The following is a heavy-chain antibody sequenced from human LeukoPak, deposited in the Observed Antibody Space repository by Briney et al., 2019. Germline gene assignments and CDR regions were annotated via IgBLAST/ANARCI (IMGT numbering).Heavy chain of an antibody. D-gene: IGHD2-2*01. J-gene: IGHJ4*02. V-gene: IGHV1-18*01. CDR2: ISAYNGNT. Sequence: GASVKVSCKASGYTFTSYGISWVRQAPGQGLEWMGWISAYNGNTNYAQKLQGRVTMTTDTSTSIAYMELRSLRSDDTAVYYCARVRYTVGYCSSTSCYGPLDYWGQGTLVTVSS. CDR1: GYTFTSYG. CDR3: ARVRYTVGYCSSTSCYGPLDY.